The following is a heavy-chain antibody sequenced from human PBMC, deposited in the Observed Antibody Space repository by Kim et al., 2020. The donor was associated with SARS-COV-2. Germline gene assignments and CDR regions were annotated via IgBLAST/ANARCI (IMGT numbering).Heavy chain of an antibody. V-gene: IGHV4-34*01. CDR2: INHSGST. J-gene: IGHJ6*02. D-gene: IGHD4-17*01. CDR1: GGSFSGYY. Sequence: SETLSLTCAVYGGSFSGYYWSWIRQPPGKGLEWIGEINHSGSTNYNPSLKSRVTISVDTSKNQFSLKLSSVTAADTAVYYCARGKTTVTSLYYYYYGMDVWGQGTTVTVSS. CDR3: ARGKTTVTSLYYYYYGMDV.